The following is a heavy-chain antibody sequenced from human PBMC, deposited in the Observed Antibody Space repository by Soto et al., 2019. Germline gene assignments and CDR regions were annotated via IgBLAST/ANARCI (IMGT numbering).Heavy chain of an antibody. CDR3: RSGPISAPGSYSNRLYYGRDV. J-gene: IGHJ6*02. Sequence: PGESLKISCKGSGYSFTSYWIGWVRQMPGKGLEWMGIIYPGDSDTRYSPSFQGQVTISADKSISTAYLQWSSLKASDTAMYYCRSGPISAPGSYSNRLYYGRDVWGQGTTPTVP. CDR1: GYSFTSYW. V-gene: IGHV5-51*01. D-gene: IGHD3-10*01. CDR2: IYPGDSDT.